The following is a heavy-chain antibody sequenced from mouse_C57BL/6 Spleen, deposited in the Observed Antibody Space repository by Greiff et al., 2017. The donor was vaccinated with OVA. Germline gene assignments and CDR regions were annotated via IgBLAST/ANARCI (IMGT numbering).Heavy chain of an antibody. Sequence: VQLQQSGPELVKPGASVKISCKASGYSFTDYNMNWVKQSNGKSLEWIVVINPNYGTTSYNQKFKGKATLTVDQSSSTAYMQLNSLTSEDSAVYYCARKRIINDYEDGAMDYWGQGTSVTVSS. V-gene: IGHV1-39*01. D-gene: IGHD2-4*01. CDR1: GYSFTDYN. CDR2: INPNYGTT. CDR3: ARKRIINDYEDGAMDY. J-gene: IGHJ4*01.